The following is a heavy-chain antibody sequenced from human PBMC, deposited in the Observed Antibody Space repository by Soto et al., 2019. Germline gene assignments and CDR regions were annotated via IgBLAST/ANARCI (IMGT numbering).Heavy chain of an antibody. V-gene: IGHV2-5*02. Sequence: QITLKESGPTLVKPTQTLTLTCTFSGFSLSISGVGVGWIRQPPGKALEWLALIYWDDDKRYSPSLKSRLTITKDTSKNQVVLTMTNMDPVDTATYYCAHTWALYYDLWSGSAAGAFDYWGQGTLVTVSS. CDR1: GFSLSISGVG. CDR3: AHTWALYYDLWSGSAAGAFDY. D-gene: IGHD3-3*01. J-gene: IGHJ4*02. CDR2: IYWDDDK.